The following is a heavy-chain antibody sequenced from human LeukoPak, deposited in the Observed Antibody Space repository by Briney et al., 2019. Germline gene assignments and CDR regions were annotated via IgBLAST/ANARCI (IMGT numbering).Heavy chain of an antibody. J-gene: IGHJ4*02. CDR1: RFTFSSYA. V-gene: IGHV3-23*01. CDR3: AKRPISGNDTSFEY. Sequence: GGSLRLSCAASRFTFSSYAMSWVRQAPGKGLEWVSTIRESSGDTYYEDSVKGRFTISRDISKNTVYLQMISLRVEDTAVYFCAKRPISGNDTSFEYWGQGTLVTVSS. D-gene: IGHD3-3*01. CDR2: IRESSGDT.